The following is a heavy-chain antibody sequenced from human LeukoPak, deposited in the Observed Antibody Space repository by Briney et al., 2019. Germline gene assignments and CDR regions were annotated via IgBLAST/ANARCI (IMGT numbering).Heavy chain of an antibody. V-gene: IGHV3-66*01. Sequence: PGGSLRLSCAASGFTVSSNSMSWVRQAPGKGLEWVSVIYGGGYAYYADSVKGRFTISRDTSKNTLYLQMNSLRAEDTAVYYCARGGQYSTGWVDYWGQGTLVTVSS. CDR2: IYGGGYA. J-gene: IGHJ4*02. CDR1: GFTVSSNS. D-gene: IGHD6-19*01. CDR3: ARGGQYSTGWVDY.